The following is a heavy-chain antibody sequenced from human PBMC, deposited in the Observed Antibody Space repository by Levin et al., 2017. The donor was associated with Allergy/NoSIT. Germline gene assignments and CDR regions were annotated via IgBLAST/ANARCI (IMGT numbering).Heavy chain of an antibody. D-gene: IGHD4-17*01. Sequence: SETLSLTCTVYGGSFSAYYWSWIRQPPGKGLDWIGEMNHSGSTNYNPSLKSRVTISVDTSNNHFSLKLSSVTAADTAFYYCAAQYGDYVRGAFDIWGQGTMVTVSS. J-gene: IGHJ3*02. V-gene: IGHV4-34*01. CDR2: MNHSGST. CDR3: AAQYGDYVRGAFDI. CDR1: GGSFSAYY.